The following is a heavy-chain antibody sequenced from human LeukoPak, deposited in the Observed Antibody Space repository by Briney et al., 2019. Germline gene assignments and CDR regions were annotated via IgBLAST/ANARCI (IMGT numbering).Heavy chain of an antibody. J-gene: IGHJ6*03. CDR1: GDSVSSNSAA. D-gene: IGHD6-6*01. CDR2: TYYRSKWYN. CDR3: ARDLIGARPLDYYYYYMDV. Sequence: SQTLSLTCAIPGDSVSSNSAAWNWIRQSPSRGLEWLGRTYYRSKWYNDYAVSVKSRITINPDTSKNQFSLQLNSVTPEDTAVYYCARDLIGARPLDYYYYYMDVWGKGTTVTVSS. V-gene: IGHV6-1*01.